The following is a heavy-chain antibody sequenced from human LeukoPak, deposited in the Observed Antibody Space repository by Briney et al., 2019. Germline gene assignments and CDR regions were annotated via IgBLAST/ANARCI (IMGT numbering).Heavy chain of an antibody. Sequence: PGGSLRLSCAASGFTFSNYAMTWVRQAPGKGLEWVSGIRGSGSTTYHADSVKGRFTISRDNSKNTLYLQMNSLRAEDTAVYYCAKDLGDSSPLGTDYWGQGTLVTASS. J-gene: IGHJ4*02. CDR3: AKDLGDSSPLGTDY. CDR1: GFTFSNYA. V-gene: IGHV3-23*01. D-gene: IGHD3-22*01. CDR2: IRGSGSTT.